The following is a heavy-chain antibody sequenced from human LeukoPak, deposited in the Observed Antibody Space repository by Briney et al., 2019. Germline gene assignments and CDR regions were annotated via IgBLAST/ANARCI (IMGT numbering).Heavy chain of an antibody. D-gene: IGHD5-12*01. Sequence: ASVKVSCKASGYTFTSYDINWVRQATGQGLEWMGWMNPNSGNTGYAQKFQGRVTMTRNTSISTAYMELRSLRSDDTAVYYCARALSRGYSGYDYGLGYWGQGTLVTVSS. J-gene: IGHJ4*02. CDR2: MNPNSGNT. CDR3: ARALSRGYSGYDYGLGY. CDR1: GYTFTSYD. V-gene: IGHV1-8*01.